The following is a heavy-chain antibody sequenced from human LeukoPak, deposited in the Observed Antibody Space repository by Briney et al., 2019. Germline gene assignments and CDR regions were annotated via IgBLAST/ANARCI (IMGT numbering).Heavy chain of an antibody. V-gene: IGHV4-61*01. CDR3: ARGSVGATHFDD. J-gene: IGHJ4*02. D-gene: IGHD1-26*01. Sequence: SETLSLTCTVSGGSVSSGSYYWSWIRQPPGKGLEWIGYIYYSGSTKYNPALKSRATISVDTSKNQFSLNLRSVTAAETAVYYCARGSVGATHFDDWGQGTLVTVSS. CDR2: IYYSGST. CDR1: GGSVSSGSYY.